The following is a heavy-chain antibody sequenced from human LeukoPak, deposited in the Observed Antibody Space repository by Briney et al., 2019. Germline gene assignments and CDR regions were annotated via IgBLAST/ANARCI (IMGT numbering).Heavy chain of an antibody. D-gene: IGHD3-10*02. CDR3: ARDSVL. CDR2: IFGSGGSP. Sequence: GGSLRLSCEASGFTFGSHAMYWVRQAPGKGLEWVAGIFGSGGSPHYADPVKGRFTISRDNSRNTVYLQINSLRAEDTAVYYCARDSVLWGQGTLVTVSS. CDR1: GFTFGSHA. V-gene: IGHV3-23*01. J-gene: IGHJ4*02.